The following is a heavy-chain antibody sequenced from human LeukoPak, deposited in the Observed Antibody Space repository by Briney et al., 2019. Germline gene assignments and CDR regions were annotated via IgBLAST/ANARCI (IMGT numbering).Heavy chain of an antibody. CDR1: GFTFSSYG. V-gene: IGHV3-23*01. CDR3: VTDLHGINWYVY. Sequence: GGSLRLSCAASGFTFSSYGMSWVRQAPGKGLEWVSAISGSGGSTYYADSVRGRFSISRDNSKNTLFLQMNSLRADDTSMYYCVTDLHGINWYVYWGQGTLVTVSS. J-gene: IGHJ4*02. D-gene: IGHD1-20*01. CDR2: ISGSGGST.